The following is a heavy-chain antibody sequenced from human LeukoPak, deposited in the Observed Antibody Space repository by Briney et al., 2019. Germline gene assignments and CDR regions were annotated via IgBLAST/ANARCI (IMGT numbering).Heavy chain of an antibody. V-gene: IGHV4-4*07. CDR1: GGSISDYY. D-gene: IGHD5-18*01. CDR2: IYSSGST. Sequence: PSETLSLTCTVSGGSISDYYWSWIRQPAGKGLEYLGRIYSSGSTDYNPSLKSRVTMSVATSKNQISLKVKSVTAADTADYYCARITATAMVNAFDYWGQGMLVTVSS. CDR3: ARITATAMVNAFDY. J-gene: IGHJ4*02.